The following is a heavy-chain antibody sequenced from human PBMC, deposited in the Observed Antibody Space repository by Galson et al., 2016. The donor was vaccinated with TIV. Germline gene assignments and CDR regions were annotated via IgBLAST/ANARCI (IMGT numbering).Heavy chain of an antibody. D-gene: IGHD4-17*01. CDR2: MGPNSGST. J-gene: IGHJ4*02. V-gene: IGHV1-8*02. CDR1: GYSFTSYD. Sequence: SVKVSCKASGYSFTSYDINWVRQATGQGLEWMGWMGPNSGSTGYAQKFRGRVTMTRNTSVRTAYMELSSLRSEDTAVYYCARSGDYGDYWGQGTLVTVSS. CDR3: ARSGDYGDY.